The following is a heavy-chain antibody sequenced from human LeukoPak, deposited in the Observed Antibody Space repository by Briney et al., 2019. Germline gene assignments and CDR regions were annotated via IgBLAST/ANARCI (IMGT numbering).Heavy chain of an antibody. Sequence: PGGSLRLSCAASGFTFSSYWMSWVRQAPGKGLEWVANIKQDGSEKYYVDSVKGRFTISRDNAKNSLYLQMNSLRAEDTAVYYCAREPIAAAEPKYYWGQGTLVTVSS. CDR1: GFTFSSYW. CDR2: IKQDGSEK. V-gene: IGHV3-7*03. CDR3: AREPIAAAEPKYY. D-gene: IGHD6-13*01. J-gene: IGHJ4*02.